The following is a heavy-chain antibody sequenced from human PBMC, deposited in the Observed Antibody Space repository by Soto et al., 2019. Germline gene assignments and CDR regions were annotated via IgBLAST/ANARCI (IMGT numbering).Heavy chain of an antibody. D-gene: IGHD2-21*02. J-gene: IGHJ4*02. Sequence: GGSLRLSCAASGFTFRSYWMSWVRQAPGKGLEWVANIKEDGSEKYYVDSVKGRFTISRDNARNSLYLHMNSLRAEDTAVYYCARDVVVTANYYLDFWGQGTPVTV. CDR2: IKEDGSEK. V-gene: IGHV3-7*01. CDR1: GFTFRSYW. CDR3: ARDVVVTANYYLDF.